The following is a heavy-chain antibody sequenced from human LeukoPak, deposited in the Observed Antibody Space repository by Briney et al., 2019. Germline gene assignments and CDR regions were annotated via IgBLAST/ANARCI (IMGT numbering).Heavy chain of an antibody. V-gene: IGHV3-30*03. Sequence: GGSLRLSCAASGFTFRSYGMHWVRQAPGKGLEWVAVISYDGSNKYILDSVKGRFTISRDNSKNTLYLQMNSLRADDTAVYYCTTVGDRNSFDFWGQGTLVTVSS. CDR1: GFTFRSYG. J-gene: IGHJ4*02. CDR2: ISYDGSNK. CDR3: TTVGDRNSFDF. D-gene: IGHD4-17*01.